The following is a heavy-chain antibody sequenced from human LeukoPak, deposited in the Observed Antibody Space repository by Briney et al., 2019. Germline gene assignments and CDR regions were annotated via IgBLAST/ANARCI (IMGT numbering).Heavy chain of an antibody. D-gene: IGHD6-13*01. CDR3: ARDSGYSSSWNDWFDP. CDR2: ISSSSSYI. Sequence: GGSLRLSCAAFGFTFNSYTMHWVRQAPGKGLEWISFISSSSSYIFYADSVKGRFTISRDNAKNSLYLQMNSLRAEDSGVYYCARDSGYSSSWNDWFDPWGQGTLVIASS. J-gene: IGHJ5*02. V-gene: IGHV3-21*01. CDR1: GFTFNSYT.